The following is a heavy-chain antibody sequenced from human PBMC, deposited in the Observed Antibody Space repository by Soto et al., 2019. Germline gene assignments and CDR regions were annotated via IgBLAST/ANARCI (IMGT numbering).Heavy chain of an antibody. J-gene: IGHJ6*02. CDR2: IIPIFGTA. V-gene: IGHV1-69*13. CDR1: GGTFSSYA. CDR3: ARDHTSHITMVRGALYGMDV. Sequence: SVKVSCNASGGTFSSYAISWVRQAPGQGLEWLGGIIPIFGTANYAQKSQGRVTITADESTSTAYMELSSLRSEDTAVYYCARDHTSHITMVRGALYGMDVWGQGTTVIVSS. D-gene: IGHD3-10*01.